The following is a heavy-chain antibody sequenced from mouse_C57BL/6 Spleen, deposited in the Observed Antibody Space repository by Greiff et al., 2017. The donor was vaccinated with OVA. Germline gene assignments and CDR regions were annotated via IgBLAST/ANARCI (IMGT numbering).Heavy chain of an antibody. J-gene: IGHJ4*01. D-gene: IGHD2-4*01. V-gene: IGHV1-75*01. CDR2: IFPGSGST. Sequence: QVQLQQSGPELVKPGASVKISCKASGYTFTDYYINWVKQRPGQGLAWIGWIFPGSGSTYYNEKFKGKATLTVDKSSSTAYMLLSSLTSEDSAVYFCARNGGLRRGAMDYWGQGTSVTVSS. CDR1: GYTFTDYY. CDR3: ARNGGLRRGAMDY.